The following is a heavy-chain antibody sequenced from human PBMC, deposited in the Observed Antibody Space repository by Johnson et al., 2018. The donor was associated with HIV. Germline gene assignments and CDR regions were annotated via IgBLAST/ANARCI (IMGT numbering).Heavy chain of an antibody. CDR1: GFTFSSYA. D-gene: IGHD1-1*01. Sequence: QMLLVESGGGVVQPGRSLRLSCAASGFTFSSYAMHWVRQPPGKGLEWVAVISYDGSNKYYADSVKGRFTISRDNFKNTLFLQMNSLRVEDTAVYYCARAYNYPIWGQGTMLTVSS. CDR3: ARAYNYPI. V-gene: IGHV3-30*04. CDR2: ISYDGSNK. J-gene: IGHJ3*02.